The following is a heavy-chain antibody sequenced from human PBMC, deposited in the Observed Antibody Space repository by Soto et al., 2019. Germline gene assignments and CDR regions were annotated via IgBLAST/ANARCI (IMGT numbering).Heavy chain of an antibody. J-gene: IGHJ4*02. V-gene: IGHV3-30-3*01. CDR2: ISYDGSNK. CDR3: ARDLGMATINAPLGY. CDR1: GFTFSSYA. D-gene: IGHD5-12*01. Sequence: QVQLVESGGGVVQPGRSLRLSCAASGFTFSSYAMHWVRQAPGKGLEWVAVISYDGSNKYYADSVKGRFTISRDNSKNTLYLQMNSLRAEDTAVYYCARDLGMATINAPLGYWGQGTLVTVSS.